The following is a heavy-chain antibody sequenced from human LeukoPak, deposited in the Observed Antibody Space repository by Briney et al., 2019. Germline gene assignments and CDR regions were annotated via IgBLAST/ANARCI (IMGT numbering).Heavy chain of an antibody. CDR1: GFTFSSYS. Sequence: PAGGSLRLSCAASGFTFSSYSMNWVRQAPGKGLEWVAFIRYDGSNKYYADSVKGRFTISRDNSKNTLYLQMNSLRAEDTAVYYCAKDFQWELPLDAFDIWGQGTMVTVSS. CDR2: IRYDGSNK. D-gene: IGHD1-26*01. V-gene: IGHV3-30*02. J-gene: IGHJ3*02. CDR3: AKDFQWELPLDAFDI.